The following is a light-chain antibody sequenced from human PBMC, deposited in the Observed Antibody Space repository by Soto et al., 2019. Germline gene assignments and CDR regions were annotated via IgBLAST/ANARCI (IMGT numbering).Light chain of an antibody. V-gene: IGKV3-15*01. J-gene: IGKJ5*01. CDR3: QQDNTWPYT. Sequence: EIVMTQSPATLSVSPGERATLSCRASQSVSSNLAWYQQKPGKAPRLLIYGASTRATGSPARFSGSGSGTEFTLTISSLPSEDFAVYYCQQDNTWPYTFGQGTRLEIK. CDR2: GAS. CDR1: QSVSSN.